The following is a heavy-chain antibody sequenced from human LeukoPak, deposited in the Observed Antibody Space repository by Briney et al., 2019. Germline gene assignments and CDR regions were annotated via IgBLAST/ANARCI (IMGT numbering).Heavy chain of an antibody. Sequence: GESLKISCKGSEYSFTSYWIGWVRQMPGKGLEWMGIIYPGDSDTRYSPSFQGQVTISADKSISTAYLQWSSLKASDTAMYYCATSQGTSGWAYYFDYWGQGTLITVSS. V-gene: IGHV5-51*01. D-gene: IGHD2-2*01. J-gene: IGHJ4*02. CDR3: ATSQGTSGWAYYFDY. CDR2: IYPGDSDT. CDR1: EYSFTSYW.